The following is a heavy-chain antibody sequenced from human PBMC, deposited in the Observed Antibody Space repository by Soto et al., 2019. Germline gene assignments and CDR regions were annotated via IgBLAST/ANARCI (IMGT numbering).Heavy chain of an antibody. D-gene: IGHD3-22*01. CDR3: ARDRYMIVAGYHFDF. Sequence: EVQLLESGGGLVQPGGSLRLSCAVSGFTYSTYAMGWVRQAPGKGLEWVSSISGDGKSTHYADSVKGRFTISRDNSKNTLYLQMSGLSAEDTALYYCARDRYMIVAGYHFDFWGQGTLVTVSS. CDR1: GFTYSTYA. J-gene: IGHJ4*02. CDR2: ISGDGKST. V-gene: IGHV3-23*01.